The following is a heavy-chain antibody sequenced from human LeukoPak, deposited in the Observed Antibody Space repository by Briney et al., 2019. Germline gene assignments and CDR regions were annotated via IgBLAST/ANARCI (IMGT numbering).Heavy chain of an antibody. V-gene: IGHV4-59*12. J-gene: IGHJ4*02. CDR2: IYYSGST. Sequence: SETLSLTCTVSGGSISSYYWSWIRQPPGKGLEWIGYIYYSGSTNYNPSLKSRVTISVDKSKNQFSLKLSSVTAADTAVYYCARAPTGDYYDSSGYYAFDYWGQGTLVTVSS. CDR1: GGSISSYY. D-gene: IGHD3-22*01. CDR3: ARAPTGDYYDSSGYYAFDY.